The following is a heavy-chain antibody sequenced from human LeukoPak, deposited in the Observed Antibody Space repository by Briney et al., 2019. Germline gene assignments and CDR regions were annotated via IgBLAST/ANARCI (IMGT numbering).Heavy chain of an antibody. CDR3: AREHAELRYFQH. D-gene: IGHD1-26*01. J-gene: IGHJ1*01. CDR1: GGSFSGYY. CDR2: IKHSGST. V-gene: IGHV4-34*01. Sequence: SETLSLTCAVYGGSFSGYYWSWIRQPPGKGLEWIVEIKHSGSTNYNPSPKSRVPISANTSKNHIFLKLNSVTAADTAVYYCAREHAELRYFQHWGQGTMVTVSS.